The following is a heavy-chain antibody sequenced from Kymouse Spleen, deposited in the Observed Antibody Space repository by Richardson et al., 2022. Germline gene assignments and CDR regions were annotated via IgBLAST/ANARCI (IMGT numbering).Heavy chain of an antibody. CDR1: GFTFSSYS. Sequence: EVQLVESGGGLVKPGGSLRLSCAASGFTFSSYSMNWVRQAPGKGLEWVSSISSSSSYIYYADSVKGRFTISRDNAKNSLYLQMNSLRAEDTAVYYCARDGPVPLYYDILTGSFDYWGQGTLVTVSS. V-gene: IGHV3-21*03. CDR3: ARDGPVPLYYDILTGSFDY. D-gene: IGHD3-9*01. J-gene: IGHJ4*02. CDR2: ISSSSSYI.